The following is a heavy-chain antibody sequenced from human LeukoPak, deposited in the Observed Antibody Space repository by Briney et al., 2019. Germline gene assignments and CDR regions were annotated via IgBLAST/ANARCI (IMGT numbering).Heavy chain of an antibody. D-gene: IGHD2-2*03. CDR3: AKDWGLGIGYCTSTSCSSAFDY. V-gene: IGHV3-30*02. CDR1: GFTFRSYG. J-gene: IGHJ4*02. Sequence: GGSLRLSCVASGFTFRSYGMHWVRQAPGKGLEWVAFIRYDGSNKYYADSVKGRFTISRDNSKNTLYLQMNSLRTEDTAVYYCAKDWGLGIGYCTSTSCSSAFDYWGQGTLVTVSS. CDR2: IRYDGSNK.